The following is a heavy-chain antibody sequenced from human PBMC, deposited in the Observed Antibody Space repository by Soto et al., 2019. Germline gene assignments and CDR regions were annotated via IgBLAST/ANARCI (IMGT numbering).Heavy chain of an antibody. CDR1: GYDFTAYD. V-gene: IGHV1-8*02. J-gene: IGHJ6*02. CDR3: VRGGYNLYYYAMDV. D-gene: IGHD5-18*01. CDR2: MNPNSGET. Sequence: SVKVSCKASGYDFTAYDINWVRQASGQGLEWMGWMNPNSGETGYAQRFQGRVTMTRNTSINTAYMELRSLRSEDTAVYYCVRGGYNLYYYAMDVWGQGTTVTLSS.